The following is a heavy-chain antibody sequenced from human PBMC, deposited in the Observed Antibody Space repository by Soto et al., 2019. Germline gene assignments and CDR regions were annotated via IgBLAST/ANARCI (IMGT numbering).Heavy chain of an antibody. CDR2: ISSSSSTI. Sequence: GGSLRLSCAASGFTFSSYSMNWVRQAPGKGLEWVSYISSSSSTIYYADSVKGRFTISRDNAKNSLYLQMNSLRAEDTAVYYCVSTPGNRLSSGGSKTHLDYWGQGTLVTVSS. CDR3: VSTPGNRLSSGGSKTHLDY. J-gene: IGHJ4*02. CDR1: GFTFSSYS. D-gene: IGHD2-15*01. V-gene: IGHV3-48*01.